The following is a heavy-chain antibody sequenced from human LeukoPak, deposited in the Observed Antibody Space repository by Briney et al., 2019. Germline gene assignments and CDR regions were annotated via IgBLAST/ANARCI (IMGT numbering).Heavy chain of an antibody. V-gene: IGHV3-20*04. Sequence: PGGSLRLSCAASGFTFDDYGMSWVRQAPGKGLEWVSGIVWSGGSTGYADSVKGRFTISRDNAKNSLYLQMNSLRVEDTAVYYCVRIGYCSGGGCQGRDWFDPWGQGTLVTVSS. CDR1: GFTFDDYG. CDR3: VRIGYCSGGGCQGRDWFDP. CDR2: IVWSGGST. J-gene: IGHJ5*02. D-gene: IGHD2-15*01.